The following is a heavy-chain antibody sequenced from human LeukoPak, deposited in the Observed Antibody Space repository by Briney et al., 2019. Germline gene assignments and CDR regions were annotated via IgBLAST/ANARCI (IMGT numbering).Heavy chain of an antibody. CDR1: GGSFSGYY. J-gene: IGHJ6*03. D-gene: IGHD3-22*01. CDR2: MNPGGST. V-gene: IGHV4-34*01. Sequence: SETLSLTCAVYGGSFSGYYGTWLRQTPEKGLEWIGEMNPGGSTNYNPSLKSRVTISVETSKNQFSLALSSVTAADTAVYYCARGRQDVTMIVVVMTAVSYYLDVWGKGTTVTVS. CDR3: ARGRQDVTMIVVVMTAVSYYLDV.